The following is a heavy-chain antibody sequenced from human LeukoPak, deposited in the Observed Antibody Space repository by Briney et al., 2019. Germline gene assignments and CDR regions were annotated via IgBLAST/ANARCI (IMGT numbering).Heavy chain of an antibody. Sequence: PSETLSLTCTVSGGPINNYYWTWIRQSPGKGLEYIGYIYHTGETDYNPSLKSRVTISLDSSKKQFSLKMTSMTAADTAVYYCARDALTCTTTACSDYLDFWGQGTPVTVSP. V-gene: IGHV4-59*12. J-gene: IGHJ4*02. D-gene: IGHD1-14*01. CDR1: GGPINNYY. CDR2: IYHTGET. CDR3: ARDALTCTTTACSDYLDF.